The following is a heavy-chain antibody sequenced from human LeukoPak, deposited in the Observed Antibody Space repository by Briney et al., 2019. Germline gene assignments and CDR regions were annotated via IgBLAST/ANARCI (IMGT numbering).Heavy chain of an antibody. D-gene: IGHD3-10*01. CDR3: AKDDGWFGELSSDAFDI. V-gene: IGHV3-23*01. CDR1: GFTFSSYA. Sequence: GRSLRLSCAASGFTFSSYAMSWVRQAPGKGLEWVSAISGSGGSTYYADSVKGRFTISRDNSKNTLYLQMNSLRAEDTAVYYCAKDDGWFGELSSDAFDIWGQGTMVTVSS. J-gene: IGHJ3*02. CDR2: ISGSGGST.